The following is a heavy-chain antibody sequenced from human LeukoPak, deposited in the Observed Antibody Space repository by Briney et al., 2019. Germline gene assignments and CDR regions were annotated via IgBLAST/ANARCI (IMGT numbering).Heavy chain of an antibody. CDR1: GFTFSSYG. V-gene: IGHV3-30*18. CDR3: AKDRSGSYYVSEYFQH. Sequence: PGGSLRLSCAASGFTFSSYGMHSVRQAPGKGLEWVAVISYDGSNKYYADSVKGRFTISRDNSKNTLYLQMNSLRAEDTAVYYCAKDRSGSYYVSEYFQHWGQGTLVTVSS. D-gene: IGHD1-26*01. J-gene: IGHJ1*01. CDR2: ISYDGSNK.